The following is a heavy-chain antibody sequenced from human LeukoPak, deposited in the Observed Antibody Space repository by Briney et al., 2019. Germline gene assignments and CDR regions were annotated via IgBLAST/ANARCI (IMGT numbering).Heavy chain of an antibody. Sequence: PGGSLRLSCAASGFTFSSYAMHWVRQAPGKGLEYVSAISSNGGSTYYANSVKGRFTISRDNSKNTLYLQMGSLRAEDMAVYYCARAAHEGMIGLDAFDIWGQGTMVTVSS. J-gene: IGHJ3*02. V-gene: IGHV3-64*01. CDR1: GFTFSSYA. D-gene: IGHD3-16*01. CDR3: ARAAHEGMIGLDAFDI. CDR2: ISSNGGST.